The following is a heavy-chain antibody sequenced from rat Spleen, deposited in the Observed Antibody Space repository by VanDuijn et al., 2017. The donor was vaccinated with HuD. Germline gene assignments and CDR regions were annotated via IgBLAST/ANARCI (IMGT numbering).Heavy chain of an antibody. Sequence: QVQLKESGPGLVQSSQTLSLICTVSGFSLISHSVHWVRQPPGKGLEWMGGIWGNGNTNYNSALKSRLSISRDTSKSQVFLKMNSLQTDDTAIYFCTRSWGYYYDGSPQWFAYWGQGTLVTVSS. CDR1: GFSLISHS. D-gene: IGHD1-12*03. V-gene: IGHV2-13*01. CDR3: TRSWGYYYDGSPQWFAY. CDR2: IWGNGNT. J-gene: IGHJ3*01.